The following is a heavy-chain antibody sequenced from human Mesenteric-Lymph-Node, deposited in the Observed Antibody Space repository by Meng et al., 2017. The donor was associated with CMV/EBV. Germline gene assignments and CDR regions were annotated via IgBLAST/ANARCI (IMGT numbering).Heavy chain of an antibody. Sequence: ASVKVSCKASGYTFTSYDINWVRQAPGQGLEWMGWINPDRGGTNYAQKYQGRVTMTRDPAITTAYMELDRLTSDDTAVYYCATSITIFGVLDYWGQGTLVTVSS. V-gene: IGHV1-2*02. CDR1: GYTFTSYD. CDR3: ATSITIFGVLDY. CDR2: INPDRGGT. D-gene: IGHD3-3*01. J-gene: IGHJ4*02.